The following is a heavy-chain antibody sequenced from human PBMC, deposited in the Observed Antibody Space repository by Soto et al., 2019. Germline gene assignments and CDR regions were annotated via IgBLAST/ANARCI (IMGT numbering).Heavy chain of an antibody. J-gene: IGHJ5*02. Sequence: QLQLQESGPGLVKPSETLSLTCTVSGGSISSSSYYWGWIRQPPGKGLEWIGSIYYSGSTYCNPSLKSRVTISVDTSKNQFSLKLSSVTAADTAVYYCARHKLSGRTYYYDSSGPFDPWGQGTLVTVSS. CDR3: ARHKLSGRTYYYDSSGPFDP. D-gene: IGHD3-22*01. CDR1: GGSISSSSYY. V-gene: IGHV4-39*01. CDR2: IYYSGST.